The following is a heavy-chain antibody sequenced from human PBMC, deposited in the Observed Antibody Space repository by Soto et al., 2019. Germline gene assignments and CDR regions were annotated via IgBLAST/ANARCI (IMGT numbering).Heavy chain of an antibody. J-gene: IGHJ4*02. Sequence: QVQLVQSGAEVKKPGASVKVSCKASGYTFTSYYMHWVRQAPGQRLERMGIINPRGGSTRYAQKFQGGVAMTRDKFTSRVNKELSSLRYEYTAVYYGARSPAWYYYESSGYYCDGYFDYWGQGNLGTVSS. CDR3: ARSPAWYYYESSGYYCDGYFDY. CDR1: GYTFTSYY. D-gene: IGHD3-22*01. CDR2: INPRGGST. V-gene: IGHV1-46*01.